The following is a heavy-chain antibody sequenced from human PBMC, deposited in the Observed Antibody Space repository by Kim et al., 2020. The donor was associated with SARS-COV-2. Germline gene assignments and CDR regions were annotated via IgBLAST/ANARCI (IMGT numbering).Heavy chain of an antibody. J-gene: IGHJ6*02. CDR1: GGTFSSYA. Sequence: SVKVSCKASGGTFSSYAISWVRQAPGQGLEWMGESIPIFGTANYAQNFQDRVTITADESTSTAYMELSSLRSEDTAVYYCARDPITGTGASDYYYYYGMDVWGQGTTVTVSS. D-gene: IGHD1-20*01. CDR3: ARDPITGTGASDYYYYYGMDV. V-gene: IGHV1-69*13. CDR2: SIPIFGTA.